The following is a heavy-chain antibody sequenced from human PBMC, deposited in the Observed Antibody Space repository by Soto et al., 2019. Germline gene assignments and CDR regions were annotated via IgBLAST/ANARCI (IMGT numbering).Heavy chain of an antibody. J-gene: IGHJ4*02. V-gene: IGHV1-69*06. CDR3: ASWRSYSGSYCFDY. D-gene: IGHD1-26*01. CDR2: VVPMYDSV. CDR1: GGTFNTYT. Sequence: GASVKVPCKASGGTFNTYTINWLRQAPGRGLEWVGQVVPMYDSVNYAETFQGRVTITVDKSTNTAYMELTSLRSQDTALYFCASWRSYSGSYCFDYWGQGTLVTVSS.